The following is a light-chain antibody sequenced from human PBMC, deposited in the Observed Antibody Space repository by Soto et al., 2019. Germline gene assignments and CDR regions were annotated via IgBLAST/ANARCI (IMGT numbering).Light chain of an antibody. CDR2: RNN. V-gene: IGLV1-47*01. CDR3: ASWDDSLSVVV. CDR1: SSNIGSNY. Sequence: QSVLTQPPSASWTPGQRVTISCSGSSSNIGSNYVYWYQQLPGTAPKLIIYRNNQRPSGVPDRFSGSKSGTSASLAISGLRSEDEADYYCASWDDSLSVVVFGGGTKLTVL. J-gene: IGLJ2*01.